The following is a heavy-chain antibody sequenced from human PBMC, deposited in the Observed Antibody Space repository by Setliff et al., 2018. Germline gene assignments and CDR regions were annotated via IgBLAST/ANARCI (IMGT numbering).Heavy chain of an antibody. J-gene: IGHJ6*02. Sequence: LRLSCAASGFTFSSYSMNWVRQAPGKGLEWVSSISSSSSYIYYADSVKGRFTISRDNTKNSLYLQMNSLRGEDTAVYHCTRDQDYYGMDVWGQGTTVTVSS. CDR2: ISSSSSYI. V-gene: IGHV3-21*01. CDR1: GFTFSSYS. CDR3: TRDQDYYGMDV.